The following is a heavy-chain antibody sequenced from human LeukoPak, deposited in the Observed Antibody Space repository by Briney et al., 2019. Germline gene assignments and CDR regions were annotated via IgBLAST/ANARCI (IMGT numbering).Heavy chain of an antibody. D-gene: IGHD3-10*01. CDR3: ARSRRSYGSGSFRVDP. Sequence: SETLSLTCAVYGGCFSGYYWSWIRQPPGKGLEWIGEINHSGSTNYNLSLKSRVTISVDASKNQFSLQLSSVTAADTAVYYCARSRRSYGSGSFRVDPWGQGTLVTVSS. V-gene: IGHV4-34*01. CDR1: GGCFSGYY. CDR2: INHSGST. J-gene: IGHJ5*02.